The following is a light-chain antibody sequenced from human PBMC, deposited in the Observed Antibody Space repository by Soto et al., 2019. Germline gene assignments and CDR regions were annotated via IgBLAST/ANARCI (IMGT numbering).Light chain of an antibody. CDR3: QQYNNWPAIT. Sequence: ELVMTQSPATLSVSPGARATLSCRASQSVRSNLAWYQQKPGQAPRLLIYDVSTRATGIPARFSGSGSGTEFTLTISSLQSEDFAVYYCQQYNNWPAITFGQGTRLEIK. V-gene: IGKV3D-15*01. CDR2: DVS. CDR1: QSVRSN. J-gene: IGKJ5*01.